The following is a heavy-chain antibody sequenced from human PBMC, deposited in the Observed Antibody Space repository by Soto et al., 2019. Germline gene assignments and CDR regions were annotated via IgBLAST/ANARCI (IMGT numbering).Heavy chain of an antibody. Sequence: GGSLRLSCAASGFTVSINYMSWVRHAPGKGLEWVSVIYSGGSTYYADSVKGRFTISRDNSKNTLYLQMNSLRPEDTAVYYCVKVSTFYDILTGYYSTNFFDPWGQGTLVTVSS. J-gene: IGHJ5*02. V-gene: IGHV3-53*05. D-gene: IGHD3-9*01. CDR2: IYSGGST. CDR1: GFTVSINY. CDR3: VKVSTFYDILTGYYSTNFFDP.